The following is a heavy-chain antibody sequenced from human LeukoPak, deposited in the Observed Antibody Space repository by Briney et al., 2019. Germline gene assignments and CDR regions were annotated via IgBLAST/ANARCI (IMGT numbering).Heavy chain of an antibody. Sequence: TSETLSLTCTVSGGSISSYYWSWIRQPPGKGLEWIGYIYYSGSTNYNPSLKGRVTISVDTSKNQFSLKLSSVTAADTAVCFCARGYNYGYGYWGQGTLVTVSS. CDR1: GGSISSYY. CDR3: ARGYNYGYGY. J-gene: IGHJ4*02. D-gene: IGHD5-18*01. CDR2: IYYSGST. V-gene: IGHV4-59*01.